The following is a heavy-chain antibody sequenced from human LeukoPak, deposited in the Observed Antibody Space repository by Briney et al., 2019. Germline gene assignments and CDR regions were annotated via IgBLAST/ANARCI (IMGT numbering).Heavy chain of an antibody. J-gene: IGHJ4*02. CDR3: AKDTAVILTAPFDS. V-gene: IGHV3-48*01. D-gene: IGHD2-21*01. Sequence: PGGSLRLSCAASGFTFSSYSMNWVRQAPGKGLEWVSYISSSSSTIYYADSVKGRFTISRDNAKNSLYLQMNSVRAEDTAMYFCAKDTAVILTAPFDSWGQGTLVTVSS. CDR1: GFTFSSYS. CDR2: ISSSSSTI.